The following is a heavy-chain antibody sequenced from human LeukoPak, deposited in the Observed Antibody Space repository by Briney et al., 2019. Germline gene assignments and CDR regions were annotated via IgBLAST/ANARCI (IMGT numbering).Heavy chain of an antibody. D-gene: IGHD6-19*01. J-gene: IGHJ4*02. CDR2: ISGSGGYT. V-gene: IGHV3-23*01. Sequence: GGSLRLSCAASGFTFSIYAMSWVRQAPGKGLEWVSAISGSGGYTYSADSVKGRFTISRDNSKNTLYLQMNSLRAEDTAVYYCAKDQQWLVLVGHFDYWGQGTLVTVSS. CDR3: AKDQQWLVLVGHFDY. CDR1: GFTFSIYA.